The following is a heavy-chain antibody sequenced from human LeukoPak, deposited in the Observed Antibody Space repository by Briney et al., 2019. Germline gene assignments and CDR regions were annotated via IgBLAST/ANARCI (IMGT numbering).Heavy chain of an antibody. CDR2: IRYDGSDK. D-gene: IGHD2-2*01. V-gene: IGHV3-30*02. Sequence: PGGSLRLSCVASGFTFNTYGMHWVRQAPGKGLEWVAFIRYDGSDKYFADSVKGRFTISRDNSKNTLYLQMNSLRAEDTAVYYCAKDLSLKQYQDRGLAFDIWGQGTMVTVSS. CDR3: AKDLSLKQYQDRGLAFDI. J-gene: IGHJ3*02. CDR1: GFTFNTYG.